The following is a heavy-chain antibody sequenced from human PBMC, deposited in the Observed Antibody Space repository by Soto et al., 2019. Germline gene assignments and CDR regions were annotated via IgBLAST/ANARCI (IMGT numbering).Heavy chain of an antibody. CDR3: AKALDRFYGSGSLNWFDP. J-gene: IGHJ5*02. CDR1: GFTFSSYG. CDR2: ISYDGSNK. D-gene: IGHD3-10*01. V-gene: IGHV3-30*18. Sequence: GGSLRLSCAASGFTFSSYGMHWVRQAPGKGLEWVAVISYDGSNKYYADSVKGRFTISRDNSKNTLYLQMNSLRAEDTAVYYCAKALDRFYGSGSLNWFDPWGQGTLVTVSS.